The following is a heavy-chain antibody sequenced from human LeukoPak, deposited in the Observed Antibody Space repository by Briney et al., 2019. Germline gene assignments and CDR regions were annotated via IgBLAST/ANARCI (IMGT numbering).Heavy chain of an antibody. D-gene: IGHD3-10*01. Sequence: GESLKISCKGSGYSFTTYWIGWVRQMSGKGLEWMGIIYPGDSNIRYSPSFQGQVTISADKSISTAYLQWSSLKASDTAMYYCARLGRRLLWFGELPPRLPDYWGQGTLVTVSS. V-gene: IGHV5-51*01. CDR1: GYSFTTYW. CDR3: ARLGRRLLWFGELPPRLPDY. J-gene: IGHJ4*02. CDR2: IYPGDSNI.